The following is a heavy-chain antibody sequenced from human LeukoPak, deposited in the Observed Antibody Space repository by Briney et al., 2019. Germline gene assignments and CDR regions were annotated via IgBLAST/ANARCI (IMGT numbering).Heavy chain of an antibody. Sequence: SETLSLTCTVSGGSTSGSSYYWGWIRQPPGKGLEWMGNIYFSGSTHYNPSLKSRVSISVDTSKNQFSLKLRSVTAADTAVYYCARLNQMTTVTTEYYYGMDVWGQGTSVTVSS. V-gene: IGHV4-39*01. D-gene: IGHD4-17*01. J-gene: IGHJ6*02. CDR1: GGSTSGSSYY. CDR3: ARLNQMTTVTTEYYYGMDV. CDR2: IYFSGST.